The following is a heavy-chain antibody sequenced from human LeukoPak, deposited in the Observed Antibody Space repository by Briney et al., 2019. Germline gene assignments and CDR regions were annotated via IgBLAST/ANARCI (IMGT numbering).Heavy chain of an antibody. CDR2: ISSSSSYI. CDR3: ARDEGSGSFDY. D-gene: IGHD6-19*01. Sequence: PGGSLRLSCAASGFTFSSYAMSWVRQAPGKGLEWISSISSSSSYIYYADSVKGRFTISRDNAKNSLYLQMNSLRAEDTAVYYCARDEGSGSFDYWGQGTLVTVSS. CDR1: GFTFSSYA. V-gene: IGHV3-21*01. J-gene: IGHJ4*02.